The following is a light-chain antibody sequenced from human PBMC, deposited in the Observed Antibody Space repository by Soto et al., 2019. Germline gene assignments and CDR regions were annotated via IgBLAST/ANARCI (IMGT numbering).Light chain of an antibody. V-gene: IGKV3-20*01. CDR3: QQFSSYPLT. CDR2: DAS. CDR1: QTVRHNY. Sequence: ERVLTQSPGTLSLSPGARANLSCMASQTVRHNYLAWYQQKPGQAPRLLIYDASSRATGIPDRFSGGGSGTDFTLTISRLEPEDFAVYYCQQFSSYPLTFGGGTKVDNK. J-gene: IGKJ4*01.